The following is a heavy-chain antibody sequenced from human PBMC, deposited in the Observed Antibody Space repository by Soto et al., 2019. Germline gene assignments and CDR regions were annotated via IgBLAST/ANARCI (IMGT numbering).Heavy chain of an antibody. J-gene: IGHJ3*02. V-gene: IGHV3-23*01. CDR1: GFTFSSYA. Sequence: EVQLLESGGGLVQPGGSLRLSCAASGFTFSSYAMTWVRQAPGKGLEWVSVISGSGGTTYYADSVKGRFTISRDNSENTLYLQMNSLRAEDTAVYFCAKARPYCSGGSCYFGSAFDIWGQGTMVTVSS. CDR3: AKARPYCSGGSCYFGSAFDI. CDR2: ISGSGGTT. D-gene: IGHD2-15*01.